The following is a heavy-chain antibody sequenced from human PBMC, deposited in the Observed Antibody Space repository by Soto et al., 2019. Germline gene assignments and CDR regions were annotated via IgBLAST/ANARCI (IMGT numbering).Heavy chain of an antibody. D-gene: IGHD2-15*01. CDR2: IYYSGST. CDR1: GGSISSGDYY. CDR3: ARAAILGYCSGGSCPYYFYY. V-gene: IGHV4-30-4*01. Sequence: TLSLTCTVSGGSISSGDYYWSWIRQPPGKGLEWIGYIYYSGSTYYNPSLKSRVTISVDTSKNQFSLKLSSVTAADTAVYYCARAAILGYCSGGSCPYYFYYWGQGTLVTV. J-gene: IGHJ4*02.